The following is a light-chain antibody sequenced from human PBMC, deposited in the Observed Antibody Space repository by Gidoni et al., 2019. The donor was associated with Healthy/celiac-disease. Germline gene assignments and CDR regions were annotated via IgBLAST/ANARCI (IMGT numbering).Light chain of an antibody. J-gene: IGKJ1*01. CDR2: GAS. CDR3: HPYGSSPVT. CDR1: QSVSSSY. V-gene: IGKV3-20*01. Sequence: EIVLTQSPGTLSLSPGERATLSCRAIQSVSSSYLAWYKPKPGQAPRLLIYGASSRATGIPDSFSGSWSGTDFTLTISRLEPEDFAVYYCHPYGSSPVTFGQGPKVEI.